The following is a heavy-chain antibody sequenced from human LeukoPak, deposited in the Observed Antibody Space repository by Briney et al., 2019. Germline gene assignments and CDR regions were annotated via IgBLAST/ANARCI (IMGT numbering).Heavy chain of an antibody. V-gene: IGHV3-48*03. Sequence: GGSLRLSCAASGFTFSNGMNWVRQAPGKGLEWVSYISSSGSTKYYADSVKGRFTISRDNAKNSLYLQMNSLRAEDTAVYYCAELGITMIGGVWGKGTTVTISS. CDR3: AELGITMIGGV. D-gene: IGHD3-10*02. CDR1: GFTFSNG. CDR2: ISSSGSTK. J-gene: IGHJ6*04.